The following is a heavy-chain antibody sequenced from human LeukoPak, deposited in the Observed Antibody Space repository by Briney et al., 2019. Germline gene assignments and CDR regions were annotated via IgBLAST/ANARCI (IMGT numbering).Heavy chain of an antibody. CDR3: ARERFRYYGMDV. CDR1: GGSICSYY. Sequence: PSETLSLTRTVSGGSICSYYWSWIRQPPGKGLEWIGYIYYSGSTNYNPSLKSRVTISVDTSKNQFSLKLSSVTAADTAVYYCARERFRYYGMDVWGQGTTVTVSS. J-gene: IGHJ6*02. CDR2: IYYSGST. D-gene: IGHD3-3*01. V-gene: IGHV4-59*01.